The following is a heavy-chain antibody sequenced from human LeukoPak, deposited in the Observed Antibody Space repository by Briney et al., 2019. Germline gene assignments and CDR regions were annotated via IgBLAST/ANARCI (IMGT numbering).Heavy chain of an antibody. CDR1: GGSFSGYY. D-gene: IGHD3-10*01. CDR2: INHSGST. CDR3: ARDNSYGSGTLSPFDY. V-gene: IGHV4-34*01. Sequence: SETLSLTCAVYGGSFSGYYWSWIRQPPGKGLEWIGEINHSGSTNYNPSLTSRVTISVDTSKNQFSLKLSSVTAADTAVYYCARDNSYGSGTLSPFDYWGQGTLVTVSS. J-gene: IGHJ4*02.